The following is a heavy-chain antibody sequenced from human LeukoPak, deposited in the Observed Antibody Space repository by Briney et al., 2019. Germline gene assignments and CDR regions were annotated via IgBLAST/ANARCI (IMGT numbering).Heavy chain of an antibody. CDR1: RCTFSIYW. V-gene: IGHV3-7*05. Sequence: GGSLRLSCAASRCTFSIYWMSWVRQAPGKGLEWVANIKQDGGDKYYVDSVKGRFTISRDNAKNSLYLQMNSMRAEDTAVYYCARMWVWYKSFDIWGQGTMVTVSS. CDR3: ARMWVWYKSFDI. D-gene: IGHD1-1*01. CDR2: IKQDGGDK. J-gene: IGHJ3*02.